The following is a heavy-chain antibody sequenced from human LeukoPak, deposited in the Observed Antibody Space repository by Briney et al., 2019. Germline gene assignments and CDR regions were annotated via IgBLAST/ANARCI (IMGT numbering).Heavy chain of an antibody. D-gene: IGHD3-22*01. Sequence: SETLSLTCTVSGGSISSGGYYWSWIRQHPGKGLEWIGYIYYSGSTYYNPSLKSRVTISVDTSKNQFSLKLSSVTAADTAVYYCARPYYYDSRIDPWGQGILVTVSS. V-gene: IGHV4-31*03. CDR2: IYYSGST. J-gene: IGHJ5*02. CDR3: ARPYYYDSRIDP. CDR1: GGSISSGGYY.